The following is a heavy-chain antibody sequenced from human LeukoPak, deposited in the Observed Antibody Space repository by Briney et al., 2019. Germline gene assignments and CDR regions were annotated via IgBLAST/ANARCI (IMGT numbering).Heavy chain of an antibody. CDR3: ARDILYNWNDHDAFYI. CDR1: GFTFSSYS. D-gene: IGHD1-20*01. J-gene: IGHJ3*02. V-gene: IGHV3-21*01. Sequence: GGSLTLSCAASGFTFSSYSMNWVRQPPGKGLEWVASISSSSSYIYYADSVKGRFTITRENAKNSLYLQMNSLRAEDTAVYYCARDILYNWNDHDAFYIWGQGTMVTVSS. CDR2: ISSSSSYI.